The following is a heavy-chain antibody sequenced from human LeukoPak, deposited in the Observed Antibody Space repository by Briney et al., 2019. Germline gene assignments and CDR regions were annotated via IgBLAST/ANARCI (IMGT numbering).Heavy chain of an antibody. J-gene: IGHJ3*02. CDR1: GGTFNSYA. Sequence: GASVKVSCKASGGTFNSYAISWVRQAPGQGLEWMGRIIPILGIANYAQKFQGRDTITADKSTSTAYMELSSLRSEDTAVYYCAMYYYDTSGPYVGAFDIWGQGTMVTVSS. CDR3: AMYYYDTSGPYVGAFDI. V-gene: IGHV1-69*04. CDR2: IIPILGIA. D-gene: IGHD3-22*01.